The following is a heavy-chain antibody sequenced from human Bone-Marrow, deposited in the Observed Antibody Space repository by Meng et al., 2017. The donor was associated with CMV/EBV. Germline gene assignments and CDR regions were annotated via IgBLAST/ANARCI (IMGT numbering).Heavy chain of an antibody. D-gene: IGHD3-16*01. V-gene: IGHV3-30*04. CDR1: GFTFSSYA. CDR2: ISYDGSNK. Sequence: GESLKISCAASGFTFSSYAMHWVRQAPGKGLEWVAVISYDGSNKYYADSVKGRFTISRDNSRKMLYLQMNNLRVEDTALYYCAQGVDNWGQGTLVTVSS. J-gene: IGHJ4*02. CDR3: AQGVDN.